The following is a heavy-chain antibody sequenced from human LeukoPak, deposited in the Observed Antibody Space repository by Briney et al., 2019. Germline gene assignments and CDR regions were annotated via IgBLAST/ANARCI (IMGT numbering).Heavy chain of an antibody. Sequence: GGSLRLSCAASGFTFTTYWMHWLRQAPGKGLVWVSRINGIGSSSNYADSVKGRFTISRDNARNTLYLQMNSLRAEDTALYYCARTSPTSHFDFWGQGTLVTVSS. J-gene: IGHJ4*02. CDR3: ARTSPTSHFDF. V-gene: IGHV3-74*01. CDR2: INGIGSSS. D-gene: IGHD3-16*01. CDR1: GFTFTTYW.